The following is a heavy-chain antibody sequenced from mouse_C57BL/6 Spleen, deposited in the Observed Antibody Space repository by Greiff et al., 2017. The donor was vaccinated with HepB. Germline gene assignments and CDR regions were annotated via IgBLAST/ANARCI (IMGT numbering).Heavy chain of an antibody. V-gene: IGHV5-9-1*02. CDR2: ISSGGDYI. J-gene: IGHJ1*03. D-gene: IGHD2-4*01. CDR3: TRGVLRLPWYFDV. CDR1: GFTFSSYA. Sequence: DVMLVESGEGLVKPGGSLKLSCAASGFTFSSYAMSWVRQTPEKRLEWVAYISSGGDYIYYADTVKGRFTISRDNARNTLYLQMSSLKSEDTAMYYCTRGVLRLPWYFDVWGTGTTVTVSS.